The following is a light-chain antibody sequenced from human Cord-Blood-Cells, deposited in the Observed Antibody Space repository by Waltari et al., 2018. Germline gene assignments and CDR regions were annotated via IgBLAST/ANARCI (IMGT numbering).Light chain of an antibody. J-gene: IGLJ3*02. CDR1: SSDLGGYNY. CDR3: SSYTSSSTLWV. Sequence: QSALTQPASVSGSPGQSITISCTGTSSDLGGYNYVSWYQQPPGKAPKLMIYDVSKRPSGVSNRFSGSKSGNTASLTISGLQAEDEADYYCSSYTSSSTLWVFGGGTKLTVL. V-gene: IGLV2-14*01. CDR2: DVS.